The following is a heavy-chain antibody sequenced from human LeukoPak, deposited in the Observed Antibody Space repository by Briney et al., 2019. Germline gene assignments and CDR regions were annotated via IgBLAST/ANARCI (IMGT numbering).Heavy chain of an antibody. CDR3: ARQFRVPTINNYFDY. J-gene: IGHJ4*02. Sequence: SETLSLTCTVSGGSISSYYWSWIRQPPGKGLEWIGYIYYSGSTNYNPSLKSRVTISVDTSKNQFSLKLSSVTAADTAVYYCARQFRVPTINNYFDYWGQGTLVTVSS. V-gene: IGHV4-59*08. CDR1: GGSISSYY. D-gene: IGHD5-12*01. CDR2: IYYSGST.